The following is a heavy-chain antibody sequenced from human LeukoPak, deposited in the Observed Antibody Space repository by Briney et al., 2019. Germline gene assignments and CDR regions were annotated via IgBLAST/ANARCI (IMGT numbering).Heavy chain of an antibody. CDR2: IKQDGSEK. CDR1: GFTFSSYW. J-gene: IGHJ4*02. CDR3: ARGLYYGSGSYFDY. Sequence: GGSLRLSCAASGFTFSSYWMSWVRQAPGKGLEWVANIKQDGSEKYYVDSVKGRFTISRDNAKNSLYLQMNSLRAEDTAVYYCARGLYYGSGSYFDYWGQGTLVTVSS. D-gene: IGHD3-10*01. V-gene: IGHV3-7*03.